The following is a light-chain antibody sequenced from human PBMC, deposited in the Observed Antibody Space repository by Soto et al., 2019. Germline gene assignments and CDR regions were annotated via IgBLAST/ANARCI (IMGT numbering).Light chain of an antibody. J-gene: IGLJ1*01. CDR1: GSNIGSNT. V-gene: IGLV1-44*01. CDR2: NNE. Sequence: QSVLTQPPSASGTPGQRVTISCSGSGSNIGSNTVNWYQQLPGTAPKFLNYNNEQRPSGVPDRFSGSKSGTSASLAISGLQFEDEADYYCAAWDDSVSGYVFGTGTKLTVL. CDR3: AAWDDSVSGYV.